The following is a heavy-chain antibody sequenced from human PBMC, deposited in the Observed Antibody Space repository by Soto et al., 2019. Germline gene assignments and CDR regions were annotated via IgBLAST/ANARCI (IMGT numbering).Heavy chain of an antibody. CDR2: ANPSSGNT. CDR1: GYTFGSYD. V-gene: IGHV1-8*01. J-gene: IGHJ4*02. CDR3: ARSPACGSCYTDLDL. D-gene: IGHD2-2*02. Sequence: QVQLVQSGAEVKEPGSSVKVSCRASGYTFGSYDINWVRQAAGQGLEWLGWANPSSGNTGYAKKFQGRVTMTRDTSITTDYMELSSLRSEDTAVYFCARSPACGSCYTDLDLWGQGTLVTVS.